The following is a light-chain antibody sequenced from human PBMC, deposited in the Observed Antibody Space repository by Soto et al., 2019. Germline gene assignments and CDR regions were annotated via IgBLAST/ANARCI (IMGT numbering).Light chain of an antibody. J-gene: IGKJ3*01. CDR1: QSVTSGY. Sequence: EIVMTQSPGTLSLSPGERATLSCRASQSVTSGYLAWYQQKPGQAPRLLIYDASNRATGIPDRFGGSGSGTDFTLTISRLEPEDFAVYYCHQYGDSPLFGPGTKVDI. CDR3: HQYGDSPL. CDR2: DAS. V-gene: IGKV3-20*01.